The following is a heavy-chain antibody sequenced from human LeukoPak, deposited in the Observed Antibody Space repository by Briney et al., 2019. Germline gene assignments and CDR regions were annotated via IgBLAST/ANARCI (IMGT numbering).Heavy chain of an antibody. V-gene: IGHV3-53*01. D-gene: IGHD3-10*01. CDR3: AREVGYYGSGSYCFDY. Sequence: GGSLRLSCAASGFTASSNYMSWVRQAPGKGLEWVSVIYSGGSTYYADSVKGRFTISRDNSKNTLYLQMNSLRAEDTAVYYCAREVGYYGSGSYCFDYWGQGTLVTVSS. CDR2: IYSGGST. J-gene: IGHJ4*02. CDR1: GFTASSNY.